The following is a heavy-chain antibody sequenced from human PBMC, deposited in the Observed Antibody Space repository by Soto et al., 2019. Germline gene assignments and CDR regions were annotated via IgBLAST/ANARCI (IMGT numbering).Heavy chain of an antibody. Sequence: QVQLVQSGAEVKKPGSSVKVSCKASGGTFSSYAISWVRQAPGQGLEWMGGIIPIFGTANYAQKFQGRVTITADESTATANMELSSLRSEDTAVYYCASARGWAPGAFNIWGQGKMVNVSS. D-gene: IGHD6-19*01. J-gene: IGHJ3*02. CDR2: IIPIFGTA. CDR1: GGTFSSYA. CDR3: ASARGWAPGAFNI. V-gene: IGHV1-69*12.